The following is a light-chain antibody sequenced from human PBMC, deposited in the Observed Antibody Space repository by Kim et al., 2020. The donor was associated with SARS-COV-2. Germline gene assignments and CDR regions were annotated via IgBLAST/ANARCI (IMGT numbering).Light chain of an antibody. CDR3: NFRDHNTNHWA. Sequence: SSELTQDPAVSVALGQTVRITCQGDSLRSSYASWYQQKPGQAPVLVIYDKDNRPSGIPDRFSGSGSGNTASLTNTWAQAGDEAGYYFNFRDHNTNHWAFG. CDR2: DKD. CDR1: SLRSSY. J-gene: IGLJ3*02. V-gene: IGLV3-19*01.